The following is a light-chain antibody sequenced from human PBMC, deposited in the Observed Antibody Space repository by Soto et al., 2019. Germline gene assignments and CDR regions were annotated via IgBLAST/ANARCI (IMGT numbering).Light chain of an antibody. CDR2: DVS. V-gene: IGKV1-5*01. J-gene: IGKJ1*01. Sequence: DIQMTQSPSTLSASVGDRVTITCRASQTISSWLAWYQQKPGKAPKRLIYDVSTLGSGVPSRFSGSGSGTDFTLTISSLQPDDFATYYCQQYNTFWTFGQGTKVEIK. CDR1: QTISSW. CDR3: QQYNTFWT.